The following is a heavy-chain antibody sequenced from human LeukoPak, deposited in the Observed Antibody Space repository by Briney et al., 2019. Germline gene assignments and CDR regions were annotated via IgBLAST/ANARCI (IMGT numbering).Heavy chain of an antibody. CDR3: ARDVYCSSTSCYYDAYYYYYYMDV. V-gene: IGHV4-4*07. Sequence: KPSETLSLTCTVSGGSISSYYWSWIRQPAGKGLEWIGRIYTSGSTNYNPSLKSRVTMSVDTSKNQFSLKLSSVTAADTAVYSCARDVYCSSTSCYYDAYYYYYYMDVWGKGTTVTVSS. CDR2: IYTSGST. D-gene: IGHD2-2*01. CDR1: GGSISSYY. J-gene: IGHJ6*03.